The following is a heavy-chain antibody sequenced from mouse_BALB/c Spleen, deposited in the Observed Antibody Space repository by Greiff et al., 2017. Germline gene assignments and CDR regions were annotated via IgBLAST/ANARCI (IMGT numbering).Heavy chain of an antibody. D-gene: IGHD1-1*01. CDR1: GFTFSSFG. CDR3: AREAITPYFDY. CDR2: ISSGSSTI. Sequence: EVKLMESGGGLVQPGGSRKLSCAASGFTFSSFGMHWVRQAPEKGLEWVAYISSGSSTIYYADTVKGRFTISRDNPKNTLFLQMTSLRSEDTAMYYCAREAITPYFDYWGQGTTLTVSS. J-gene: IGHJ2*01. V-gene: IGHV5-17*02.